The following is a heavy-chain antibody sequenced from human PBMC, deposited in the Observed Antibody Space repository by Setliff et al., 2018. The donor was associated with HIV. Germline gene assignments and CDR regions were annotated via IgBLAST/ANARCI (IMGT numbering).Heavy chain of an antibody. J-gene: IGHJ4*02. CDR1: GGAVNSGNYH. CDR3: ARWVYNSAWSLDY. D-gene: IGHD6-19*01. V-gene: IGHV4-61*09. Sequence: SETLSLTCSVSGGAVNSGNYHWAWIRQPAGKGLEWIGHIYTSGSPHYKSSLTTRLTISLDTSRNQLSLKLTSVTAADSATYYCARWVYNSAWSLDYWGQGTLVTVSS. CDR2: IYTSGSP.